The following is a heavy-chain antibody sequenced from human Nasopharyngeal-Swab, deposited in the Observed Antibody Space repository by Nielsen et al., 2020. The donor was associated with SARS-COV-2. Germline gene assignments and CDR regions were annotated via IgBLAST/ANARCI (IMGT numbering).Heavy chain of an antibody. J-gene: IGHJ4*02. CDR2: MNPNSGGT. V-gene: IGHV1-2*02. CDR1: GYTFTSYD. D-gene: IGHD1-1*01. CDR3: ARGLFAGWSDY. Sequence: ASVKVSCKASGYTFTSYDINWVRQATGQGLEWMGWMNPNSGGTNYAQKFQGRVTMTRDTSISTAYMELSRLRSDDTAVYYCARGLFAGWSDYWGQGTLVTVSS.